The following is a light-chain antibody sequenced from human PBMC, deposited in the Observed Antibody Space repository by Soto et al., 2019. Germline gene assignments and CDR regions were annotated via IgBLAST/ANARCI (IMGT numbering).Light chain of an antibody. J-gene: IGKJ2*01. CDR2: WAS. V-gene: IGKV4-1*01. CDR3: QQYYSPPYT. Sequence: DIVMTQSPDSLAVSLGERATINCKSSQSVLYSSNNKNDLGWYQQKPGQPPKLLIYWASTRASGVPDRFSGSGSGTDVTLTINSLQAEDVAVYYCQQYYSPPYTFGQGTKLEIK. CDR1: QSVLYSSNNKND.